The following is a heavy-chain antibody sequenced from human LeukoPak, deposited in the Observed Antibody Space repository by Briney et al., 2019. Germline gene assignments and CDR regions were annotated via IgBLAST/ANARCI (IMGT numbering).Heavy chain of an antibody. CDR3: ATVRALGALGYYYYGMDV. D-gene: IGHD3-10*01. Sequence: ALVKVSCKASGYTFTSYAMNWVRQAPGQGLEWMGWINTNTGNPTYAQGFTGRFVFSLDTSVSTAYLQISSLKAEDTAVYYCATVRALGALGYYYYGMDVWGQGTTVTVSS. J-gene: IGHJ6*02. CDR2: INTNTGNP. V-gene: IGHV7-4-1*02. CDR1: GYTFTSYA.